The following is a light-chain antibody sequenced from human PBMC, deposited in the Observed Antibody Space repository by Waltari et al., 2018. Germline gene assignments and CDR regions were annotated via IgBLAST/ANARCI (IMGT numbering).Light chain of an antibody. Sequence: SSGLTQDPAVSVALGQTIRITCRGDSLRPSSASWYQVKTGQAPVLVMFGKEKRPSGVPDRISGESSETTSSLIITGAQAEDEADYYCSSRNGRASQVVFAGGTKVTVL. CDR1: SLRPSS. V-gene: IGLV3-19*01. CDR2: GKE. J-gene: IGLJ2*01. CDR3: SSRNGRASQVV.